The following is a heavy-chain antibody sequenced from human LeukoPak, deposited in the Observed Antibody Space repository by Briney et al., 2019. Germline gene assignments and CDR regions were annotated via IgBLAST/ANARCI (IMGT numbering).Heavy chain of an antibody. CDR3: ARGGQYCSGGSCYSGWFDP. J-gene: IGHJ5*02. Sequence: SETLSLTCAVYGGSFSGYYWSWIRQPPGKGLEWIGEINHSGSTNYNPSLKSRVTISVDTSKNQFSLKLSSVTAADTAVYYCARGGQYCSGGSCYSGWFDPWGQGTLVTVSS. D-gene: IGHD2-15*01. V-gene: IGHV4-34*01. CDR1: GGSFSGYY. CDR2: INHSGST.